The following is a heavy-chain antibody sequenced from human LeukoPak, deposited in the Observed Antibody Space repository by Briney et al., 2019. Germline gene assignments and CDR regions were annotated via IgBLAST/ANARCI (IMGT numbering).Heavy chain of an antibody. CDR3: ARHRGARCHLNGYYRRISGFDP. CDR2: IYTSGST. CDR1: AGTNSSYY. Sequence: AETLSLTCTASAGTNSSYYWICIRQPPGKGLEGIGYIYTSGSTNYNPSLKSRVTISVDTSKNLFSLKLISVTGAATDVYYCARHRGARCHLNGYYRRISGFDPGGQGTVVTVP. J-gene: IGHJ5*02. D-gene: IGHD3-9*01. V-gene: IGHV4-4*09.